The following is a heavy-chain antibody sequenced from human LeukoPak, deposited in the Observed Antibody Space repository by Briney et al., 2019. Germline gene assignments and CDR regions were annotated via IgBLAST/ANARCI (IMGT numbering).Heavy chain of an antibody. V-gene: IGHV3-13*01. Sequence: GGSLRLSCAASGFTFSSYDMHWVRQATGKGLEWVSAIGTAGDTYYPGSVKGRFTISRENAKNSLYLQMNSLRAGDTAVYYCAEKHYYDGSGTYTYYYGMDVWGQGTTVTVSS. J-gene: IGHJ6*02. CDR2: IGTAGDT. CDR3: AEKHYYDGSGTYTYYYGMDV. D-gene: IGHD3-22*01. CDR1: GFTFSSYD.